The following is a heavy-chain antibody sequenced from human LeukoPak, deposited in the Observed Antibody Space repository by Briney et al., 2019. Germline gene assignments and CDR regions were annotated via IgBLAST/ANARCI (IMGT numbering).Heavy chain of an antibody. V-gene: IGHV3-30*18. CDR2: ISYDGSNK. CDR3: AKSILTGYYPTDY. D-gene: IGHD3-9*01. Sequence: GGSLRLSCAASGFTFSSYGMHWVRQAPGKGLEWVAVISYDGSNKYYADSVKGRFTISRDNFKNTLYLQMNSLRAEDTAVYYCAKSILTGYYPTDYWGQGTLVTVSS. J-gene: IGHJ4*02. CDR1: GFTFSSYG.